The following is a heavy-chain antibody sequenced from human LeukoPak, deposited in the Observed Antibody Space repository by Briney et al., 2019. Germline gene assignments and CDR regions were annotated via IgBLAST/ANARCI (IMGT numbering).Heavy chain of an antibody. V-gene: IGHV3-15*01. D-gene: IGHD1/OR15-1a*01. Sequence: KPGGSLRLSCAASGFTFSSTWMSWVRQAPGKGLEWVGRIKRNIDGGTTDYAAPVNGRFTISRDDSKNTLYLQMNSLKTEDTAVYYCVTGLGRTDPDYWGQGTLVTVSS. CDR3: VTGLGRTDPDY. CDR1: GFTFSSTW. J-gene: IGHJ4*02. CDR2: IKRNIDGGTT.